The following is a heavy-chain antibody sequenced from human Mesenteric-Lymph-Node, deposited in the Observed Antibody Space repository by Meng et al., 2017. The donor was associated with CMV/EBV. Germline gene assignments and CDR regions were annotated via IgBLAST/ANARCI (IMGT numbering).Heavy chain of an antibody. CDR2: ITWNSGSI. Sequence: GGSLRLSCAASGFTFDAYAMHWVRQAPGKGLEWVSGITWNSGSIAYGDSVKGRFTISRDNARNSLYLQMNSLRPEDTALYYCAKVIYPNYDFWSGYLPDGMDVWGQGTTVTVSS. D-gene: IGHD3-3*01. J-gene: IGHJ6*02. CDR3: AKVIYPNYDFWSGYLPDGMDV. V-gene: IGHV3-9*01. CDR1: GFTFDAYA.